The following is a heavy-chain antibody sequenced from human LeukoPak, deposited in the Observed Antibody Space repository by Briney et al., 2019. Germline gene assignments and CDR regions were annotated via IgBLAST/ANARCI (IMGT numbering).Heavy chain of an antibody. CDR2: ISSSGSTI. J-gene: IGHJ5*02. V-gene: IGHV3-48*03. D-gene: IGHD6-13*01. CDR1: GFTFSSYE. Sequence: GGSLRLSCAASGFTFSSYEMNWVRQAPGKGLEWVSYISSSGSTIYYADSVKGRFTISRDNAKNSLYLQMNSLRAEDTAVYYCARLPLIAAAGTGWFDPWGQGTLVTVSS. CDR3: ARLPLIAAAGTGWFDP.